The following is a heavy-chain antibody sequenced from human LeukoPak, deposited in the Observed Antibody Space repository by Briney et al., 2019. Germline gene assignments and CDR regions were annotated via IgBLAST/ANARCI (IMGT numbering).Heavy chain of an antibody. D-gene: IGHD2-2*03. CDR1: GGSIISGGYS. CDR2: IYYSGST. CDR3: ARDLDSADAFDI. V-gene: IGHV4-30-4*01. J-gene: IGHJ3*02. Sequence: SETLSLTCTVSGGSIISGGYSWSWIRQPPGKGLEWIGYIYYSGSTYYNPSLKSRVTISVDTSKNQFSLKLSSVTAADTAVYYCARDLDSADAFDIWGQGTMVTVSS.